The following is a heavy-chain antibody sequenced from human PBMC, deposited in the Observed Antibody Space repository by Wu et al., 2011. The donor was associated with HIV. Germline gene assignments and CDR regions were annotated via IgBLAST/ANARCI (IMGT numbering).Heavy chain of an antibody. J-gene: IGHJ4*02. CDR2: ISAYNGDT. Sequence: QVQVVQSGAEVKKPGASVKVSCKASGYTFTNYGITWVRQAPGQGLEWMGWISAYNGDTNYARKLQDRVTMTTDTSTSTAYMELRSLRSDDTAVYYCARLHRGGGDYWGPGNPGHRLL. V-gene: IGHV1-18*01. D-gene: IGHD2-15*01. CDR3: ARLHRGGGDY. CDR1: GYTFTNYG.